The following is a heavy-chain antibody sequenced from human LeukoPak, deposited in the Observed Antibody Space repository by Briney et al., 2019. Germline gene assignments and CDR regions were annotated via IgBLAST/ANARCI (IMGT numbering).Heavy chain of an antibody. J-gene: IGHJ3*02. CDR3: ARGLLIYDYVWGSYRSVDAFDI. CDR2: MNPNSGNT. V-gene: IGHV1-8*01. Sequence: ASVTVSCKASGYTFTIYDINWVRQATGQGREWMGWMNPNSGNTGYAQKFQGRVTITRNTSISTAYMELSSLRSEDTAVYYCARGLLIYDYVWGSYRSVDAFDISGQGTMVTVSS. CDR1: GYTFTIYD. D-gene: IGHD3-16*02.